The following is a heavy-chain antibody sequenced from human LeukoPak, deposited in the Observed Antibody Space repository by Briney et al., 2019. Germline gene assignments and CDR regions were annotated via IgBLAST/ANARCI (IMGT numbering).Heavy chain of an antibody. Sequence: GGSLRLSCAASGFTFSSYEMNWVRQAPGKGLEWVSYISTSGSPIYYGNSVKGRFTISRDNAKNTLYLQMNSLRAEDTALYYCARRGFYDTSGYLFDHWGQGTLVTVSS. V-gene: IGHV3-48*03. D-gene: IGHD3-22*01. J-gene: IGHJ4*02. CDR3: ARRGFYDTSGYLFDH. CDR1: GFTFSSYE. CDR2: ISTSGSPI.